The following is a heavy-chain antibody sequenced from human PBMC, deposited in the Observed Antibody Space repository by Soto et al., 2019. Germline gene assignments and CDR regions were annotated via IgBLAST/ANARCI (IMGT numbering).Heavy chain of an antibody. CDR1: GFTFSSYA. J-gene: IGHJ4*02. CDR2: ISGSGGST. V-gene: IGHV3-23*01. Sequence: PGGSLRLSCAASGFTFSSYAMSWVRQAPGKGLEWVSAISGSGGSTYYADSVKGRFTISRDNSKNTLYLQMNSLRAEGTAVYYCAKLDIGYSSGWPDYWGQGTLVTVSS. D-gene: IGHD6-19*01. CDR3: AKLDIGYSSGWPDY.